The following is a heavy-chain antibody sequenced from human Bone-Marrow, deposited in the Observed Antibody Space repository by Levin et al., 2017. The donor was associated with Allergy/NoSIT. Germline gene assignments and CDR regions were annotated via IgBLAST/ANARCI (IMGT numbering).Heavy chain of an antibody. CDR2: IYYSGST. J-gene: IGHJ6*01. Sequence: SETLSLTCIVSGGSINNYHWSWIRQPPGKGLEWIGYIYYSGSTNYNPSLKSRVTMSVDTSKNQFSLTLNSVTAADTAVYYCARDRVVASSGTYYYYGMAVWGQGTTVTVSS. CDR3: ARDRVVASSGTYYYYGMAV. V-gene: IGHV4-59*01. CDR1: GGSINNYH. D-gene: IGHD2-15*01.